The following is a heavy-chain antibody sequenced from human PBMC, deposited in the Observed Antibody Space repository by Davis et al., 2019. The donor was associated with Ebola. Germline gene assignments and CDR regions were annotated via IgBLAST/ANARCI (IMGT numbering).Heavy chain of an antibody. V-gene: IGHV3-23*01. D-gene: IGHD4-17*01. CDR2: ISGGGETT. CDR1: GFTFNNYA. Sequence: ETLSLTCAASGFTFNNYAMTWIRQAPGKGLEWVSTISGGGETTYDADSGQGRFTISRDNSKNTLYLQMYSLRAEDTAVYYCAKNPKYGDYRYADFWGQGALVTVSS. J-gene: IGHJ4*02. CDR3: AKNPKYGDYRYADF.